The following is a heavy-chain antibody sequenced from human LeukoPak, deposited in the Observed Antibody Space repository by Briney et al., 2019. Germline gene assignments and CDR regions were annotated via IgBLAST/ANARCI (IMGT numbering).Heavy chain of an antibody. V-gene: IGHV3-21*01. CDR2: ISSSSSYI. D-gene: IGHD6-13*01. CDR3: AREAYSSSWYAAPGDFDY. Sequence: GGSLRLSCAASVLTFSSYSMYWVRQAPAKGLEWVSCISSSSSYIYYADSVKGRFTISRDNAKNSLYLQMNSLRAEDTAVYYCAREAYSSSWYAAPGDFDYWGQGTLVTVSS. CDR1: VLTFSSYS. J-gene: IGHJ4*02.